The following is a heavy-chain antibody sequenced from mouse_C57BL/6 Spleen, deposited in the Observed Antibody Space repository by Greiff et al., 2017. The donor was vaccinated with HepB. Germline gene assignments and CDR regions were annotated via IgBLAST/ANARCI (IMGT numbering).Heavy chain of an antibody. CDR3: TPTTTAWYAMDY. Sequence: EVQLQQSGAELVRPGASVKLFCTASGFNIKDDYMHWVKQRPEQGLEWIGWIDPENGDTEYASKFQGKATITADTSSNTAYLQLSSLTSEDTAVYYCTPTTTAWYAMDYWGQGTSVTVSS. CDR2: IDPENGDT. D-gene: IGHD1-2*01. J-gene: IGHJ4*01. V-gene: IGHV14-4*01. CDR1: GFNIKDDY.